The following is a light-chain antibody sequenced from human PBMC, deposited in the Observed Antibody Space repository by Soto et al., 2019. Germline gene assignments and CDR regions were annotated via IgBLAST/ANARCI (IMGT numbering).Light chain of an antibody. J-gene: IGLJ1*01. Sequence: QSALTQPASLSGSPGQSITISCTGASSDVGSFNLVSWYQQHPGKAPKLMIYEVSKRPSGVSNRFSGSKSANTASLTISGLQAEDEADYYCCSYAGSSTFPYVFGTGTKVTVL. CDR2: EVS. CDR1: SSDVGSFNL. CDR3: CSYAGSSTFPYV. V-gene: IGLV2-23*02.